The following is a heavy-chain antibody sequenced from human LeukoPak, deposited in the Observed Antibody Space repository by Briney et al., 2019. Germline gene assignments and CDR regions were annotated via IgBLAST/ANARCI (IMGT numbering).Heavy chain of an antibody. CDR1: GFTFSSYW. V-gene: IGHV3-7*01. Sequence: PGGSLRLSCAASGFTFSSYWMSWVRQAPGKGLEWVANIRQAGNEKYYVDSVRGRFTISRDNAKNSLYLQINSLRAEDTAVYYCVKGSAASLPYSFDYWGQGTLVTVSS. J-gene: IGHJ4*02. CDR2: IRQAGNEK. D-gene: IGHD2-2*01. CDR3: VKGSAASLPYSFDY.